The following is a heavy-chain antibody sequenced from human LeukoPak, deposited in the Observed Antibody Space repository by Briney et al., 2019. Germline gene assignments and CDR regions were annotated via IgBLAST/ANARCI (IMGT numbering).Heavy chain of an antibody. Sequence: SETLSLTCTVSGGSISSYYWSWIRQPPGKGLEWIGRIYTSGSTNYNPSLKSQVTISVDTSKNQFSLKLSSVTAADTAVYYCVRDNPDTAMGIDYWGQGTLVTVSS. CDR3: VRDNPDTAMGIDY. V-gene: IGHV4-4*08. D-gene: IGHD5-18*01. CDR1: GGSISSYY. CDR2: IYTSGST. J-gene: IGHJ4*02.